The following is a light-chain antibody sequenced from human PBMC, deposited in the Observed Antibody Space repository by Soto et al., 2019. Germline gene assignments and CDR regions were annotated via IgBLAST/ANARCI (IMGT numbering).Light chain of an antibody. J-gene: IGKJ2*01. CDR3: LQTYTVPRT. CDR2: DAS. V-gene: IGKV1-39*01. Sequence: DIQMTQSPFSLSASVGDKVTITCRASQSISTSLCWFQQKPGRAPKLLISDASTLQSGVPSRFSGSGFGTVFTLTISSLQPEDFAAYYCLQTYTVPRTFGQGTNLDIK. CDR1: QSISTS.